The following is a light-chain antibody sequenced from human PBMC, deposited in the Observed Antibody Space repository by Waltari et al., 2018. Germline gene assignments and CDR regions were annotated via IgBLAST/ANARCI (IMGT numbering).Light chain of an antibody. CDR1: QSVSSK. Sequence: ETVMKQPATLSVSPGERVPLPCRASQSVSSKLAWYQQKRGQAPRLLIYGASTRVSDVPDRFSGSGSGTEFILTISSLRSEDLAVYFCQQYHGWPLITFGQGTRLEIK. V-gene: IGKV3-15*01. CDR2: GAS. J-gene: IGKJ5*01. CDR3: QQYHGWPLIT.